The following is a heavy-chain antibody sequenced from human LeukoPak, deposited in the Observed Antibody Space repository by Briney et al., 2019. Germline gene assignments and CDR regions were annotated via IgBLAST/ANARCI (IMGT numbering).Heavy chain of an antibody. CDR3: ARERRQQLVRGWFDP. Sequence: ASVKVSCKASGYTFTSYGISWVRQAPGQGLEWMGWISAYKGNTDYAQKLQGRVTMTTDTSTSTAYMELRSLRSDDTAMYYCARERRQQLVRGWFDPWGQGTLVTVSS. D-gene: IGHD6-13*01. CDR1: GYTFTSYG. J-gene: IGHJ5*02. CDR2: ISAYKGNT. V-gene: IGHV1-18*01.